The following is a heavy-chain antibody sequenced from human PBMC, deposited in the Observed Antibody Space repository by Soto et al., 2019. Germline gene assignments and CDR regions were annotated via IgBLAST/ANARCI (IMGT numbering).Heavy chain of an antibody. Sequence: QVQLVESGGGVVQPGRSLRLSCADSGFSFGSHAMYWVRQAPGKGLEWVAIISYDGRKTYYADSVKGRFTISRDNSKSTLYLHMKSLRAADTAVYYCAGGNYYDSSGSEPYIGYGGQGTLVTVSS. J-gene: IGHJ4*02. CDR2: ISYDGRKT. D-gene: IGHD3-22*01. CDR1: GFSFGSHA. CDR3: AGGNYYDSSGSEPYIGY. V-gene: IGHV3-30*04.